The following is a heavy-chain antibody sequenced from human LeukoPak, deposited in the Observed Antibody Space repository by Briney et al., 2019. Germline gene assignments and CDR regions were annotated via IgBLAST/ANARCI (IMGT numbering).Heavy chain of an antibody. J-gene: IGHJ4*02. D-gene: IGHD2-15*01. CDR3: ARVGLIYYFDY. V-gene: IGHV1-69*02. CDR1: GGTFSSYT. CDR2: IIPILGIA. Sequence: ASVKLSCKASGGTFSSYTISWVRQAPGQGHEWMGRIIPILGIANYQQKFQGRVTITADKSTSTAYMGLSSLRSEDTAVYYCARVGLIYYFDYWGQGTLVTVSS.